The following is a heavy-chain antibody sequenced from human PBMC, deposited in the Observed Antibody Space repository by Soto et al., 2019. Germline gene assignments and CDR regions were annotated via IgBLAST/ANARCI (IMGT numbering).Heavy chain of an antibody. CDR3: ARVGSTHSSGYSFDY. CDR1: GGSISSGGYY. D-gene: IGHD3-22*01. Sequence: PSXTLSLTCTVSGGSISSGGYYWSWIRQQPGKVLEWIGYIYYSGSTYYNPSLKSRVTISVDTSKNQFSLKLSSVTAADTAVYYCARVGSTHSSGYSFDYWGQGTLVTVSS. J-gene: IGHJ4*02. CDR2: IYYSGST. V-gene: IGHV4-31*03.